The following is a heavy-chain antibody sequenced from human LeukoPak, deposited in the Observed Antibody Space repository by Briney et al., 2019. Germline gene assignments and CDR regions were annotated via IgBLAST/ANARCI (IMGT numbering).Heavy chain of an antibody. Sequence: SETLSLTCAVYGGSFSGYYWSWIRQPPGKGLEWIGEINHSGSTNYNPSLKSRVTISVDTSKNQFSLNLSSVTAADTAVYYCARVSNCSGGSCYSYYYYYMDVWGKGTTVTVSS. V-gene: IGHV4-34*01. CDR2: INHSGST. D-gene: IGHD2-15*01. CDR1: GGSFSGYY. J-gene: IGHJ6*03. CDR3: ARVSNCSGGSCYSYYYYYMDV.